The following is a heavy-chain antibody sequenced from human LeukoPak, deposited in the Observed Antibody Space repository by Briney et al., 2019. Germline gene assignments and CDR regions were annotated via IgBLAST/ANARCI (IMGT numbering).Heavy chain of an antibody. CDR2: ISGSGGST. D-gene: IGHD3-9*01. CDR1: GFTFSSYG. CDR3: AKLRGYDILTGYYTFDY. Sequence: GGSLRLSCAASGFTFSSYGMSWVRQAPGKGLEWVSAISGSGGSTYYADSVKGRFTISRDNSKNTLYLQMNSLRAEDTAVYYCAKLRGYDILTGYYTFDYWGQGTLVTVSS. V-gene: IGHV3-23*01. J-gene: IGHJ4*02.